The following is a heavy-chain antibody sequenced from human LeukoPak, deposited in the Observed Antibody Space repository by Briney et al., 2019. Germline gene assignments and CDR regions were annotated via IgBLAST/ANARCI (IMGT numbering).Heavy chain of an antibody. V-gene: IGHV3-21*01. CDR2: ISSSGYYI. Sequence: GGSLRLSCAASGFTFSSYNLHWVRQAPGKGLEWVSSISSSGYYIYYADSLKGRFTISRDNAKNSLYLQMNSLRAEDTAVYYCASNTAAAGTVFWGQGTLVTVSP. J-gene: IGHJ4*02. D-gene: IGHD6-13*01. CDR3: ASNTAAAGTVF. CDR1: GFTFSSYN.